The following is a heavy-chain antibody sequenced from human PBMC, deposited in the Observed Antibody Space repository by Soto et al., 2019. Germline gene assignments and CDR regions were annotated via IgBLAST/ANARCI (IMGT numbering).Heavy chain of an antibody. CDR2: ISGDSGET. CDR1: GYTFRSYG. Sequence: GLSLQSGGEVKKPGASVTVSCKASGYTFRSYGVSWVRQVPGQGLEWMGWISGDSGETTYAPSFRDRLTLTADASATTAYMELRNLRSEDTAVYYCSRAISSTWAKSWLDPWGQGTLITVSS. CDR3: SRAISSTWAKSWLDP. V-gene: IGHV1-18*04. J-gene: IGHJ5*02. D-gene: IGHD1-26*01.